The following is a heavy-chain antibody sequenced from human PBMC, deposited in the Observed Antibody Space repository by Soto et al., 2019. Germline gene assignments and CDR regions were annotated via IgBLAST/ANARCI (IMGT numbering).Heavy chain of an antibody. J-gene: IGHJ6*03. CDR2: ISAYNGNT. D-gene: IGHD1-1*01. CDR3: AHLVHDTQHNNYYYYMDV. V-gene: IGHV1-18*01. Sequence: ASVKVSCKASGYTFTSYGISWVRQAPGQGLEWMGWISAYNGNTNYAQKLQGRVTMTTDTSTSTAYMELRSLRSDDTAVYYCAHLVHDTQHNNYYYYMDVWGKGTTVTVSS. CDR1: GYTFTSYG.